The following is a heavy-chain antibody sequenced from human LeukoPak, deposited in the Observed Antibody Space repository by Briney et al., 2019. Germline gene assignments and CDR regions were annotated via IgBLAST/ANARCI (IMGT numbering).Heavy chain of an antibody. CDR1: GYTFTGYY. V-gene: IGHV1-2*02. Sequence: ASVKVSCKASGYTFTGYYMHWVRQAPGQGLEWMGWISPNSGGTNYAQKFQGRVTMTRDTSISTAYMELSRLRSDDTAAYYCASRAWLLSDYYYGMDVWGQGTTVTVSS. J-gene: IGHJ6*02. CDR2: ISPNSGGT. D-gene: IGHD3-9*01. CDR3: ASRAWLLSDYYYGMDV.